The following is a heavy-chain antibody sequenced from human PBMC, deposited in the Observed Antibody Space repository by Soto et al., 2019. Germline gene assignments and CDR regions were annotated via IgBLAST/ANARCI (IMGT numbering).Heavy chain of an antibody. CDR1: GGFIRSSRYY. J-gene: IGHJ4*02. CDR2: ISYSGST. Sequence: LHLQESGPGLVKPLESLSRTCTVTGGFIRSSRYYCGSIRQLPEKGLEWIGGISYSGSTYYNPSLKGRVTISVDTSKNQCSRKLSSVTAATTAVYDCEGLARGCDYTTHFDYSVQGTLVTVSS. V-gene: IGHV4-39*01. D-gene: IGHD4-17*01. CDR3: EGLARGCDYTTHFDY.